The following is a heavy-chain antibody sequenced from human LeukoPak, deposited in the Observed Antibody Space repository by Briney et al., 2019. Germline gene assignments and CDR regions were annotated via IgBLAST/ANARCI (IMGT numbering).Heavy chain of an antibody. CDR2: IIPILGIA. CDR1: GGTFSSYA. D-gene: IGHD5-12*01. Sequence: GASVKVSCKASGGTFSSYAISWVRQAPGQGLEWMGRIIPILGIANYPQKFQGRVTITTDESTSTAYMELSSLRSEDTAVYYCARGGPVPHIVATISWAYYFDYWGQGTLVTVSS. V-gene: IGHV1-69*04. J-gene: IGHJ4*02. CDR3: ARGGPVPHIVATISWAYYFDY.